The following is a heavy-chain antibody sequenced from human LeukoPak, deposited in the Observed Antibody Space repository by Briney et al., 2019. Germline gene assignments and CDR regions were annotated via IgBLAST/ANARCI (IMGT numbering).Heavy chain of an antibody. Sequence: GGSLRLSCAASGFIFSDYYMSWIRQAPRKELEWVSYVSDSGATIYYEDSVKGRFTISRDNSKNSLYLQMNSLRAEDTAMYYCASGGSYYYDSSGYPYWGQGTLVTVSS. J-gene: IGHJ4*02. CDR2: VSDSGATI. D-gene: IGHD3-22*01. V-gene: IGHV3-11*01. CDR3: ASGGSYYYDSSGYPY. CDR1: GFIFSDYY.